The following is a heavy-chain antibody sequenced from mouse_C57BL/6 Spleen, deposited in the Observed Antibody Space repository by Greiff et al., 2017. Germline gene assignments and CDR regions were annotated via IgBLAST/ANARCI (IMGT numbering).Heavy chain of an antibody. V-gene: IGHV14-4*01. D-gene: IGHD6-1*01. CDR1: GFNIKDDY. Sequence: EVQRVESGAELVRPGASVKLSCTASGFNIKDDYMHWVKQRPEQGLEWIGWIDPENGDTEYASKFQGKATITADASSNTAYLQLSSLTSEDTAVYYCTGASGFAYWGQGTLVTVSA. CDR3: TGASGFAY. J-gene: IGHJ3*01. CDR2: IDPENGDT.